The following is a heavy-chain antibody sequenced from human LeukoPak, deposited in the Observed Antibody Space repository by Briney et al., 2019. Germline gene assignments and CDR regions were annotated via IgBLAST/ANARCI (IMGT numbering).Heavy chain of an antibody. CDR1: GGSVNSGNYY. V-gene: IGHV4-61*01. CDR3: AREAMDYRRLDY. Sequence: NTSETLSLTCTVSGGSVNSGNYYWSWIRQPPGKGLEWIGYIYYSGSTNYNPSLKSRVTMSVDTSKNQFSLKLSSVTAADTAVYHCAREAMDYRRLDYWGQGTLVTVSS. D-gene: IGHD5-18*01. CDR2: IYYSGST. J-gene: IGHJ4*02.